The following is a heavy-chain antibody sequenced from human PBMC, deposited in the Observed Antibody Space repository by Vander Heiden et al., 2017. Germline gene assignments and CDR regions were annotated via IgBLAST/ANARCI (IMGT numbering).Heavy chain of an antibody. CDR2: IYWDDDK. V-gene: IGHV2-5*02. CDR3: AGTKNAASAYYGMEV. J-gene: IGHJ6*02. CDR1: GFSITTTGVG. Sequence: QINLKESGPTLVKPTETLTLTCTLSGFSITTTGVGVGWIRQPPGKALEWLAVIYWDDDKRYSASLRSRLTITKDTYRNQVVLTVANMDPLDTGSYYWAGTKNAASAYYGMEVWGQGTTVTVSS. D-gene: IGHD6-13*01.